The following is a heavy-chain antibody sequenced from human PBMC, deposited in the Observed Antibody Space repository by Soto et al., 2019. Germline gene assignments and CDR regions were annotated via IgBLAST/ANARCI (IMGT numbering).Heavy chain of an antibody. CDR2: INAGNGNT. Sequence: ASVKVSCKTSGFTLSSYAMHWVRQAPGQRLEWMGWINAGNGNTKYSQEFQGRVTITRDTSASTAYMELSSLRSEDTAVYYCARGVGSGLSDYWGQGTLVTVSS. CDR1: GFTLSSYA. D-gene: IGHD1-26*01. J-gene: IGHJ4*02. CDR3: ARGVGSGLSDY. V-gene: IGHV1-3*01.